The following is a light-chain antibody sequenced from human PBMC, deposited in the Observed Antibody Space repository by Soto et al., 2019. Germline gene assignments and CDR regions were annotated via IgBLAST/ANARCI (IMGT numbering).Light chain of an antibody. CDR3: NSYTRSTKYV. CDR1: SSDVGAYDY. CDR2: EVT. V-gene: IGLV2-14*01. J-gene: IGLJ1*01. Sequence: QSVLTQPASVSGSPGQSITVSFTGTSSDVGAYDYVSWYQHHPGKAPKLIIYEVTNRPSGVSNRFSGSKSGNTASLTISGPQAEDEADYYCNSYTRSTKYVFGTGTKVTVL.